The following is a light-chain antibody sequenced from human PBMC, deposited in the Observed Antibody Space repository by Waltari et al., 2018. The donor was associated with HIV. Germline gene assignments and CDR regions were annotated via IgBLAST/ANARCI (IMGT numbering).Light chain of an antibody. V-gene: IGLV3-25*03. J-gene: IGLJ2*01. CDR3: QSVDAGGTQVV. CDR1: ALPAQY. CDR2: KDT. Sequence: YELTQPPSVSVSPGQTAAITCAGDALPAQYSSWYPHRPGQAPVMVIFKDTQRASGIPERCSGSSSGTTVTLTISGVQTEDEADYYCQSVDAGGTQVVFGGGTKLSVL.